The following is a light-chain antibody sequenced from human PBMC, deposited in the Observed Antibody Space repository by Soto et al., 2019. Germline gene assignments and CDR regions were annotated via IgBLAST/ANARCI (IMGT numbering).Light chain of an antibody. CDR2: DSS. CDR3: QHRSNWPPIT. CDR1: QSVSIY. V-gene: IGKV3-11*01. J-gene: IGKJ5*01. Sequence: IVLTQSPATLSLSPGERATLSCRASQSVSIYLAWYKQKPGQAPRLLIYDSSNRAAGIPARFSARGSGTDFTLFISNLEPEDSAVYYCQHRSNWPPITFGQGTRLEIK.